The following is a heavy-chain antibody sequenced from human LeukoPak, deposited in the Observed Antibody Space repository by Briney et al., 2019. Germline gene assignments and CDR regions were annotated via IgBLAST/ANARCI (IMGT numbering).Heavy chain of an antibody. CDR3: ARGTGGAAAADFDP. Sequence: SETLSLTCSVSGGXISSRGYYWSWIRQHPGKGLEWLGFIYYSGTTYYNPSLKSRATISVHTSKNHFSLKLISVTDADTAMYYCARGTGGAAAADFDPWGQGTLVTVSS. D-gene: IGHD6-13*01. CDR1: GGXISSRGYY. CDR2: IYYSGTT. J-gene: IGHJ5*02. V-gene: IGHV4-31*03.